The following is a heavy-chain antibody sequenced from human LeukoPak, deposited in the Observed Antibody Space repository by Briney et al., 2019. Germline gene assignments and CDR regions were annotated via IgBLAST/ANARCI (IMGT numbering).Heavy chain of an antibody. CDR2: ISYDGSNK. CDR3: ARDPPGDYPSSYYFDY. Sequence: GGSLRLSCAASGFTFSSYAMHWVRQAPGKGLEWVAVISYDGSNKYYADSVKGRFTISRDNSKNTLYLQMNSLRAEDTAVYYCARDPPGDYPSSYYFDYWGQGTLVTVSS. J-gene: IGHJ4*02. V-gene: IGHV3-30-3*01. D-gene: IGHD3-16*01. CDR1: GFTFSSYA.